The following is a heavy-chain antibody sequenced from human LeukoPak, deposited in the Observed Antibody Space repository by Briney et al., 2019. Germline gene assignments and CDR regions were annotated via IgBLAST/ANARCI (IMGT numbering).Heavy chain of an antibody. J-gene: IGHJ6*03. D-gene: IGHD2-15*01. CDR1: GFTLSSYG. V-gene: IGHV3-48*01. Sequence: GGSLRLSCAASGFTLSSYGMNWVRQAPGKGLEWVSFICDGGDTIHYADSVKGRFTISRDNAKNSLHLQMNSLRAEDMAVYYCARRRGYCSGGSCHYYYYYMDVWGKGTTVTVSS. CDR2: ICDGGDTI. CDR3: ARRRGYCSGGSCHYYYYYMDV.